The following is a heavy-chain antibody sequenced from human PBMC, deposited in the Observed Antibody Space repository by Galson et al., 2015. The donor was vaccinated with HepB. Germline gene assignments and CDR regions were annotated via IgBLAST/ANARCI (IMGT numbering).Heavy chain of an antibody. D-gene: IGHD3-22*01. J-gene: IGHJ4*02. CDR1: GYTFFHYG. V-gene: IGHV1-18*01. CDR3: ARDAQDTSGYYVEDH. CDR2: ISAYNGKT. Sequence: SVKVSCKASGYTFFHYGISWVRQAPGQGLEWMGWISAYNGKTIYAQKLQGRVIMTTDTSTSTAYMEMRSLRSDDTAVYYCARDAQDTSGYYVEDHWGQGTLVTVSS.